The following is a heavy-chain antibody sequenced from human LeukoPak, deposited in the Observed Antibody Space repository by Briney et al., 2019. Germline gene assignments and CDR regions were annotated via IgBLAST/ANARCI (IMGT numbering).Heavy chain of an antibody. J-gene: IGHJ4*02. D-gene: IGHD3-10*01. CDR3: ARIPMVRGDPVYYFDS. Sequence: ASVKVSCKASGYTFTSYGISGVRQAPGQGLEWMGWISGYNGNTNYAQKVQGRVTMTTDTSTSTAYMELRSLRSDDTAVYYCARIPMVRGDPVYYFDSWGQGTLVTVSS. CDR1: GYTFTSYG. CDR2: ISGYNGNT. V-gene: IGHV1-18*04.